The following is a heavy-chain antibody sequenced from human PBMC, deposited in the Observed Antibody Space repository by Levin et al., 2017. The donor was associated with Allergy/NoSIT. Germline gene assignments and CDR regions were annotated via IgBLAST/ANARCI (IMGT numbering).Heavy chain of an antibody. CDR2: IDWNDDK. V-gene: IGHV2-70*20. Sequence: QTLSLPCSFSGFSLSTIGMSVRWVRQPPGKALEWLALIDWNDDKYYSTSLKTRLTISKDISRNQVVLAMTNMDPVDTATYYCARIRDTQYFHTNDYWGQGTLVTVSS. D-gene: IGHD2/OR15-2a*01. J-gene: IGHJ4*02. CDR1: GFSLSTIGMS. CDR3: ARIRDTQYFHTNDY.